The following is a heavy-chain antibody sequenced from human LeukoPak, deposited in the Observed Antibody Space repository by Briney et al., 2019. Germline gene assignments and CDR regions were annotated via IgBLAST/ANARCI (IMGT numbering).Heavy chain of an antibody. Sequence: ASVKVSCKASGSPFTNYDVTWVRQSPGQGLEWMGRISAYNGNTNYAQKLQGRVTMTTDTSTSTTYMELRGLRSDDTAVYFCARAGAGATVFYWGRGTLVTVSS. CDR2: ISAYNGNT. V-gene: IGHV1-18*01. J-gene: IGHJ4*02. CDR3: ARAGAGATVFY. D-gene: IGHD5-12*01. CDR1: GSPFTNYD.